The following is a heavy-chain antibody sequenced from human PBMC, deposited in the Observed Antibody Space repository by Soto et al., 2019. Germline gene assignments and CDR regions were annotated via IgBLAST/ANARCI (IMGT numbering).Heavy chain of an antibody. CDR1: GFSLSTSGVG. Sequence: QITLKESGPPLVKPTQTLTLTCTFSGFSLSTSGVGVGWIRQPPGKALEWLALIYWDDDKRYSPSLKSRLTITKHTTKNQVVLTMTNMDPVDTATYYCAHRSSAAAVPGNWFDPWGQGTLVTVSS. CDR3: AHRSSAAAVPGNWFDP. V-gene: IGHV2-5*02. D-gene: IGHD6-13*01. J-gene: IGHJ5*02. CDR2: IYWDDDK.